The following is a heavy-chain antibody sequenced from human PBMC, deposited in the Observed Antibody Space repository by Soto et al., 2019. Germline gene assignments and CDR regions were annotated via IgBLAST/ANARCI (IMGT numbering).Heavy chain of an antibody. Sequence: QVQLVESGGGVVQPGRSLRLSCAASGFTFSSYGMHWVRQAPGKGLEWVAVIWYDGSNKYYADSVKGRFTISRDNSKNTLYLQMNSLRAEDTAVYYCARGDIAARPRGMDVWGQGTTVTVSS. V-gene: IGHV3-33*01. J-gene: IGHJ6*02. CDR3: ARGDIAARPRGMDV. CDR1: GFTFSSYG. CDR2: IWYDGSNK. D-gene: IGHD6-6*01.